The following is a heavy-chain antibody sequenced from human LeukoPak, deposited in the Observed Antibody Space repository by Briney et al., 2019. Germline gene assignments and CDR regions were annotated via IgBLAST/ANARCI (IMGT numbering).Heavy chain of an antibody. CDR1: GFTFDDYA. J-gene: IGHJ4*02. CDR3: ARGKYYYDSTGYYPGGDY. V-gene: IGHV3-9*01. CDR2: ISWNSGSI. D-gene: IGHD3-22*01. Sequence: GRSLRLSCAASGFTFDDYAMHWVRQAPGKGLEWVSGISWNSGSIGYADSVKGRFTISRDNSKNTLYLQMNSLRAEDTAVYYCARGKYYYDSTGYYPGGDYWGQGTLVTVSS.